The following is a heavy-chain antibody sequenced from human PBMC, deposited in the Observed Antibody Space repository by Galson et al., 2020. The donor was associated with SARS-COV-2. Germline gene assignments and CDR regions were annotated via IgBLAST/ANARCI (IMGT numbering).Heavy chain of an antibody. CDR2: IYYSGST. D-gene: IGHD5-12*01. CDR3: ARASVDIVARVWFDP. Sequence: ASETLSLTCTVSGGPISRGGYYWSWIRQHPGKGLEWIGYIYYSGSTYYNPSLKSRVTISVDTSKNQFSLKLSSVTAADTAVYYCARASVDIVARVWFDPWGQGTLVTVSS. CDR1: GGPISRGGYY. V-gene: IGHV4-31*03. J-gene: IGHJ5*02.